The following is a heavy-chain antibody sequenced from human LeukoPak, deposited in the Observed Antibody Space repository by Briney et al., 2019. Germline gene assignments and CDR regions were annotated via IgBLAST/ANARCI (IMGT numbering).Heavy chain of an antibody. D-gene: IGHD4-11*01. V-gene: IGHV4-39*07. J-gene: IGHJ6*03. CDR3: ARVIARKYDYRYYYYYYYMDV. Sequence: PSETLSLTCTVSGGSISSSSYYWGWIRQPPGKGLEWIGSIYYSGSTYYNLSLKSRVIISVDTSKNQFSLKLSSVTAADTAVYYCARVIARKYDYRYYYYYYYMDVWGKGTTVTASS. CDR2: IYYSGST. CDR1: GGSISSSSYY.